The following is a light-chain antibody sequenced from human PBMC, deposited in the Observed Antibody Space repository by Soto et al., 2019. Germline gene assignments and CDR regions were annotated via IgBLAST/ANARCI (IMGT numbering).Light chain of an antibody. CDR2: EVN. Sequence: QSALTQPPSASGSPGQSVAISCTGTSSDVGGYNYVSWYQQHPAKPPKLMIYEVNQRPSGVPDRFSGSTSGNTASLTVSGLQAEDDDDYYCSSYAGSSNVFGTGTKLTVL. CDR3: SSYAGSSNV. J-gene: IGLJ1*01. CDR1: SSDVGGYNY. V-gene: IGLV2-8*01.